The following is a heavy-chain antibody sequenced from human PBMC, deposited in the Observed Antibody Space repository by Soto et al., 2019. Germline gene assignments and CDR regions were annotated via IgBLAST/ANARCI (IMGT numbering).Heavy chain of an antibody. V-gene: IGHV1-46*01. CDR1: GYTFINYY. J-gene: IGHJ5*02. D-gene: IGHD6-13*01. CDR2: INPMGGST. Sequence: ASVKLSCKASGYTFINYYIHCVRQAPGQGLEWMAIINPMGGSTNYAQEFQGRVTLTSDTSTSTVYMELSSLRFEDTALFYCARDLAAGDLWGQGTLVTVSS. CDR3: ARDLAAGDL.